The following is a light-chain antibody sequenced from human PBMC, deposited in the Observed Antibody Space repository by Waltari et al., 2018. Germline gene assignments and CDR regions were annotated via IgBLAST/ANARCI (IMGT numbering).Light chain of an antibody. CDR2: NVS. CDR1: SSDVGGYNY. CDR3: CSDAGNYLRV. J-gene: IGLJ3*02. Sequence: QSALTQPRSLSGSPRQSVTISCTGTSSDVGGYNYVSWYQQYPGRAPQVVIYNVSKRPSGVPDRFSGSKSGNTASLTISGLQAEDEADYYCCSDAGNYLRVFGGGTRLTVL. V-gene: IGLV2-11*01.